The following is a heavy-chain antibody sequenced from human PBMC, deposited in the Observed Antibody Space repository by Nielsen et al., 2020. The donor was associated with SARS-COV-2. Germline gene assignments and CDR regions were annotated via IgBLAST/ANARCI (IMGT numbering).Heavy chain of an antibody. CDR3: AIAGSRIAAAGRRVLSLDY. Sequence: SETLSLTFAVYGGSFSGYYWSWIRQPPGKGLEWIGEINHTGSTNYNPSLKSRATKSVETSKNQFSLNLTSVTAADTAVYYCAIAGSRIAAAGRRVLSLDYWGQGTLVTVSS. J-gene: IGHJ4*02. CDR2: INHTGST. D-gene: IGHD6-13*01. CDR1: GGSFSGYY. V-gene: IGHV4-34*01.